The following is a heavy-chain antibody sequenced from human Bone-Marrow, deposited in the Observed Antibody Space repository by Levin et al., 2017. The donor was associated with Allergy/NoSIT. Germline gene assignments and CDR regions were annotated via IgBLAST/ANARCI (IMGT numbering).Heavy chain of an antibody. CDR1: GFTFSNAW. CDR2: IKGETDGGTT. Sequence: GGSLRLSCAASGFTFSNAWMSWVRQAPGKGLEWVGRIKGETDGGTTDYAAPVKGRFTISRDDSKTTLFLQMNSLKIEDTAVYYCTTDRHCITTSCYRGWWFDPWGQGTLVTVSS. D-gene: IGHD2-2*01. V-gene: IGHV3-15*01. CDR3: TTDRHCITTSCYRGWWFDP. J-gene: IGHJ5*02.